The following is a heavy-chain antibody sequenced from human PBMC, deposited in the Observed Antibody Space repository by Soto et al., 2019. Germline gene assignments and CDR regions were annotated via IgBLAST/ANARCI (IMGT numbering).Heavy chain of an antibody. Sequence: PGGSLRLSCAASGFTFSSDALSGVGRAPGKGLEWVSAISGSGGSTYYADSVKGRFTISRDNSKNTLYLQVNSLRAEDTAVYYCAKGDYYDSSGYLDYWGQGTLVTVSS. CDR1: GFTFSSDA. J-gene: IGHJ4*02. D-gene: IGHD3-22*01. CDR3: AKGDYYDSSGYLDY. CDR2: ISGSGGST. V-gene: IGHV3-23*01.